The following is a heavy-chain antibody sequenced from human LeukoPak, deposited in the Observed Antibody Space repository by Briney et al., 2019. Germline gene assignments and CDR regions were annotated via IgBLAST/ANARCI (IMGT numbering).Heavy chain of an antibody. Sequence: SETLSLTCTVSGGSISSYYWSWIRQPPGKRLEWIGHIYYSGSTNYNPSLESRVTISVDTSKDQFSLKLTSVTAADTAVYYCASLEEYGTYDYWGQGTLVTVYS. CDR3: ASLEEYGTYDY. J-gene: IGHJ4*02. CDR2: IYYSGST. D-gene: IGHD1-1*01. V-gene: IGHV4-59*12. CDR1: GGSISSYY.